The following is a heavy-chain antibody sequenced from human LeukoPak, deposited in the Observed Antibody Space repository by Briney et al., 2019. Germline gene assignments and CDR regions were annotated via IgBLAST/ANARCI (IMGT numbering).Heavy chain of an antibody. Sequence: GGSLRLSCAASGFTFSSYAMHWVRQAPGKGLEWVAVISYDGSNKYYADSVKGRFTISGDNSKNTLYLQMNSLRAEDTAVYYCAKDTKDYDFWSGYYNWFDPWGQGTLVTVSS. D-gene: IGHD3-3*01. J-gene: IGHJ5*02. V-gene: IGHV3-30*07. CDR3: AKDTKDYDFWSGYYNWFDP. CDR1: GFTFSSYA. CDR2: ISYDGSNK.